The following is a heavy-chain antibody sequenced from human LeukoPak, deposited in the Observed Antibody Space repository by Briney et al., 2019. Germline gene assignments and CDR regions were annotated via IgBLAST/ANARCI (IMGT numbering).Heavy chain of an antibody. Sequence: SVKVSCKASGYTFTSYGISWVRQAPGQGLEWMGGIIPIFGTANYAQKFQGRVTITADKSTSTAYMELSSLRSEDTAVYYCARDRGSLISAFDIWGQGTMVTVSS. D-gene: IGHD3-10*01. V-gene: IGHV1-69*06. CDR2: IIPIFGTA. CDR3: ARDRGSLISAFDI. CDR1: GYTFTSYG. J-gene: IGHJ3*02.